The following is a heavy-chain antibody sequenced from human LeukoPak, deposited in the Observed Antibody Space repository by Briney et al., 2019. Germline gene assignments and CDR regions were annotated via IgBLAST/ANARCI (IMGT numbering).Heavy chain of an antibody. CDR1: GFSVSTSC. J-gene: IGHJ4*02. D-gene: IGHD1-1*01. CDR2: IRKDGREI. V-gene: IGHV3-7*01. Sequence: GRSLRLSCAASGFSVSTSCMTGVRQAPGKGLERVANIRKDGREIYYADSMKGRFTISRDNSKNSLYLQIHSLRAEDTGVYYCVRDGDSWNDFDHWGQGTLVTVSS. CDR3: VRDGDSWNDFDH.